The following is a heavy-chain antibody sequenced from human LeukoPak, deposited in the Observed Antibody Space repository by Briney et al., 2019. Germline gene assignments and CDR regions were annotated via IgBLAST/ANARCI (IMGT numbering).Heavy chain of an antibody. J-gene: IGHJ3*02. CDR1: GGSINSGNYY. D-gene: IGHD3-3*01. V-gene: IGHV4-61*02. CDR2: IYTSGST. Sequence: KPSETLSLTCTVSGGSINSGNYYWSWIRQPAGKGLGWIGRIYTSGSTNSHPSLRTRVTISVDTSRNQFSLKLSSVTAADTAVYYCARGASYDSDDAFDIWGQGTMVTVSS. CDR3: ARGASYDSDDAFDI.